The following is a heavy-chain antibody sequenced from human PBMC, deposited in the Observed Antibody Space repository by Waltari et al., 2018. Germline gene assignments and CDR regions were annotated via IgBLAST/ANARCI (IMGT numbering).Heavy chain of an antibody. CDR3: AREITFGGVIVRYYFDY. Sequence: QVQLVQSGAEVKKPGSSVKVSCKASGGTFSSYPNSGVRPAPGQGLEWMGRIIPILGIANYAQKFQGKVTITADKSTSTAYMELSSLRSEDTAVYYCAREITFGGVIVRYYFDYWGQGTLVTVSS. V-gene: IGHV1-69*04. CDR1: GGTFSSYP. CDR2: IIPILGIA. D-gene: IGHD3-16*02. J-gene: IGHJ4*02.